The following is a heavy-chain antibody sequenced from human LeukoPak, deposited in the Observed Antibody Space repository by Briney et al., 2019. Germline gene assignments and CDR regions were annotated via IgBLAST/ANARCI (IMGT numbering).Heavy chain of an antibody. CDR2: FHSDGSTT. V-gene: IGHV3-74*01. D-gene: IGHD6-19*01. CDR3: AREGVAGSLDY. CDR1: GVTLSIYG. J-gene: IGHJ4*02. Sequence: GGSLRLSRAASGVTLSIYGMNWVRQAPGKGLVWVSRFHSDGSTTTYADSVKGRFTISRDNAKNTLYLQMNSLRAEDTAVYYCAREGVAGSLDYWGQGTLVTVSS.